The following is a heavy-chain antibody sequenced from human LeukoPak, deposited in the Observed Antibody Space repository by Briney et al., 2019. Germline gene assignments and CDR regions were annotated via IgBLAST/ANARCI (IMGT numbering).Heavy chain of an antibody. CDR3: AKGGKWDVTPFDY. CDR1: GCTFSSYS. D-gene: IGHD1-26*01. V-gene: IGHV3-23*01. CDR2: ISGGGGST. J-gene: IGHJ4*02. Sequence: GGSLRLSCAASGCTFSSYSMNWVRQAPGKGLEWVSTISGGGGSTYYADSVKGRFTISRDNSKNTLYLQVNSLRAEDTAVYYCAKGGKWDVTPFDYWGQGTLVTVSS.